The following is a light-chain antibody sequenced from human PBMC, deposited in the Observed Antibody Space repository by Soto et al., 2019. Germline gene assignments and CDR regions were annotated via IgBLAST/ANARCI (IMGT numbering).Light chain of an antibody. J-gene: IGLJ3*02. Sequence: QTVVTQPASVSGSPGQSITISCTGTSSDVGSYNLLSWYQQHPGKAPKLLIYEGTKRPSGASNRFSGSKSANTASLTISGLQAEDEADYYCCSYAGSSTWVFGGGTKLTVL. CDR2: EGT. CDR1: SSDVGSYNL. V-gene: IGLV2-23*01. CDR3: CSYAGSSTWV.